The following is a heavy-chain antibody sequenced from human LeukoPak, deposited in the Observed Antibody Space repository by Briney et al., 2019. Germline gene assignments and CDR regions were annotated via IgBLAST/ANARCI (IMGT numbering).Heavy chain of an antibody. CDR3: AKGLTTVTTAGAFDI. Sequence: PGRSLRLSCAASGFTFSSYGMHWVRQAPGKGLEWVAVISYDGSNKYYADSVKGRFTISRDNSKNTLYLQMNSLRAEDTAVYYCAKGLTTVTTAGAFDIWGQGTRVTVSS. CDR1: GFTFSSYG. J-gene: IGHJ3*02. V-gene: IGHV3-30*18. D-gene: IGHD4-17*01. CDR2: ISYDGSNK.